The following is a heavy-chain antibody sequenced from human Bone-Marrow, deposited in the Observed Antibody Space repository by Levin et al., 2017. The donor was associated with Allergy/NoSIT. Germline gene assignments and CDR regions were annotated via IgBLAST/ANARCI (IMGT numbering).Heavy chain of an antibody. V-gene: IGHV4-59*01. D-gene: IGHD3-10*01. CDR2: IYYSGST. CDR3: ARAPISGSYYKLGYYYYYYMDV. Sequence: GSLRLSCTVSGGSISSYYWSWIRQPPGKGLEWIGYIYYSGSTNYNPSLKSRVTISVDTSKNQFSLKLSSVTAADTAVYYCARAPISGSYYKLGYYYYYYMDVWGKGTTVTVSS. CDR1: GGSISSYY. J-gene: IGHJ6*03.